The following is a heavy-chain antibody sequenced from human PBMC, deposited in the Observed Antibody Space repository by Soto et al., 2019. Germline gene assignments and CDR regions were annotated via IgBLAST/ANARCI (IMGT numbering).Heavy chain of an antibody. V-gene: IGHV3-30*18. D-gene: IGHD3-16*02. CDR3: AKEDYVWGSYRPPYYYYGMDV. CDR2: ISYDGSNK. J-gene: IGHJ6*02. CDR1: GFTFSSYG. Sequence: QVQLVESGGGVVQPGRSLRLSCAASGFTFSSYGMHWVRQAPGKGLEWVAVISYDGSNKYYADSVKGRFTISRDNSKNTLYLQMNSLRAEDTAVYYCAKEDYVWGSYRPPYYYYGMDVWGQGTTVTVSS.